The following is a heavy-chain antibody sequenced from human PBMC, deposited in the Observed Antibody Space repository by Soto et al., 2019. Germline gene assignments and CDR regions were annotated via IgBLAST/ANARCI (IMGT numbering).Heavy chain of an antibody. V-gene: IGHV3-7*01. CDR2: IKQDGIEK. Sequence: PGGSLRLSCVGSGFTFSDYWMTWVRQAPGKGLEWVANIKQDGIEKYSLDSVEGRFIISRDNAENSVYLQMNSLRVEDSAVYYCARLRGLALTYYPRSVDVCVQGTTVTVSS. CDR3: ARLRGLALTYYPRSVDV. J-gene: IGHJ6*02. D-gene: IGHD1-26*01. CDR1: GFTFSDYW.